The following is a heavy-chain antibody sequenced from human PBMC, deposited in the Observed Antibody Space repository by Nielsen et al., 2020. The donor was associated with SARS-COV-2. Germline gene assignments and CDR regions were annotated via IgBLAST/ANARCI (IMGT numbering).Heavy chain of an antibody. V-gene: IGHV1-3*01. CDR2: LNPGNGYT. J-gene: IGHJ4*01. CDR1: GYTFPSNA. CDR3: ARSRGCSATSCFFDY. D-gene: IGHD2-2*01. Sequence: ASVQVSCKASGYTFPSNALHWVRQAPGQRLEWMGWLNPGNGYTRLSQKFQDRVTIIRDTSASTAYMEVSSLSSEDTAVYYCARSRGCSATSCFFDYWGQGALVTVSS.